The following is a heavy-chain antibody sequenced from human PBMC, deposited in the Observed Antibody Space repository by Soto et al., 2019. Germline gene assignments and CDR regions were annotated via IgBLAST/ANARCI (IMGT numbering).Heavy chain of an antibody. CDR2: IYPGDSDT. CDR3: ARLRPTMFRAVSNWFDP. V-gene: IGHV5-51*01. CDR1: GYSFTSYW. J-gene: IGHJ5*02. D-gene: IGHD3-10*02. Sequence: GESLKISCKGSGYSFTSYWIGWVRQMPGKGLEWMGIIYPGDSDTRYSPSFQGQVTISADKSISTAYLQWSSLKASDTAMYYCARLRPTMFRAVSNWFDPSGQGTLLTVSS.